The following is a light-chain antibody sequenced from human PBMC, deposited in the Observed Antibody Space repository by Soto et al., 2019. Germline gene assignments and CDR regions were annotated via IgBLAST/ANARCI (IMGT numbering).Light chain of an antibody. CDR1: HSISSW. V-gene: IGKV1-5*03. Sequence: DIQMTQSPSTLSASVGDRVTITCRASHSISSWLAWYQQKPGKAPKLLIYKASSLESGVPSRFSGSGSGTEFTLTISSLQPDDFATYYCQQHNSYPWTFGQGTKVEIK. CDR3: QQHNSYPWT. J-gene: IGKJ1*01. CDR2: KAS.